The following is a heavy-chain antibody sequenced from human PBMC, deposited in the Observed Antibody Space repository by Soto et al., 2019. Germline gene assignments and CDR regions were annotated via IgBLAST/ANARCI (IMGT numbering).Heavy chain of an antibody. D-gene: IGHD2-2*03. J-gene: IGHJ5*02. V-gene: IGHV1-69*13. CDR1: GGTFSSYA. CDR3: ARDGAPGYCISTSCYPLSNWFDP. CDR2: IIPIFGTA. Sequence: SVKVSFKASGGTFSSYAISWVRQAPGQGLEWMGGIIPIFGTANYAQKFQGRVTITADESTSTAYMELSSLRSEDTAVYYCARDGAPGYCISTSCYPLSNWFDPWGQGTLVTVSS.